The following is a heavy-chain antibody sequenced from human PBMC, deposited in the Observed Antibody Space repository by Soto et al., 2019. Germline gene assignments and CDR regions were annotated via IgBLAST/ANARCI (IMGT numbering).Heavy chain of an antibody. Sequence: QVQLVESGGGVVQPGRSLRLSCAASGFTFSSYGMHWVRQAPGKGLEWVAVISYDGSNKYYADSVKGRFTISRDNSKNTLYLQINSLRAEDTAVYYCAKVLSNWDLYFDYWGQGTLVTVSS. CDR3: AKVLSNWDLYFDY. J-gene: IGHJ4*02. CDR1: GFTFSSYG. V-gene: IGHV3-30*18. D-gene: IGHD7-27*01. CDR2: ISYDGSNK.